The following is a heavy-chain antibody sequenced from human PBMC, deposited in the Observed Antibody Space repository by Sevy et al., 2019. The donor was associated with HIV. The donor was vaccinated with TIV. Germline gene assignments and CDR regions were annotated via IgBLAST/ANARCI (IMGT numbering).Heavy chain of an antibody. CDR3: VKEGGGEGGDH. V-gene: IGHV3-30*02. CDR1: GFSFSSYG. Sequence: GGSLRLSCAASGFSFSSYGMHWVRQAPGKGLEWMSYIKYDGSNKEYADSVKGRFTISRDNSKNTLYLQMKSLRVEDTAVFYCVKEGGGEGGDHWGQGTLVTVSS. D-gene: IGHD3-16*01. CDR2: IKYDGSNK. J-gene: IGHJ4*02.